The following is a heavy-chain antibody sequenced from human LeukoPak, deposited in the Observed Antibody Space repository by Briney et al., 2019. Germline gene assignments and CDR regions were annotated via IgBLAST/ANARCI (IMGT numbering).Heavy chain of an antibody. CDR3: ARGAMGYFQH. V-gene: IGHV1-69*13. CDR2: IIPIFGTT. Sequence: ASVKVSCTASGGTFSSYAISWVRQAPGQGLEWMGGIIPIFGTTNYAQKFQGRVTITADESTSTAYMELSSLRSEDTAVYYCARGAMGYFQHWGQGTLVTVSS. CDR1: GGTFSSYA. J-gene: IGHJ1*01.